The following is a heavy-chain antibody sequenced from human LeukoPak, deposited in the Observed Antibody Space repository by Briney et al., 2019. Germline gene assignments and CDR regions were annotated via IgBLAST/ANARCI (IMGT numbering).Heavy chain of an antibody. CDR2: THYSGST. CDR1: GGSISSYY. D-gene: IGHD1-26*01. V-gene: IGHV4-59*01. J-gene: IGHJ4*02. Sequence: SETLSLTCTVSGGSISSYYWSWIRQPPGKGLEWIGYTHYSGSTSYNPSLKSRVTISVDTSKNQFSLKLTSVTAADTAVYYCARGYSGSYGRFDYWGLGTLVTVSS. CDR3: ARGYSGSYGRFDY.